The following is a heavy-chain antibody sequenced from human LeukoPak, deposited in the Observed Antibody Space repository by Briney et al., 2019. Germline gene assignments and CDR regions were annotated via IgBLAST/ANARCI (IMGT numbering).Heavy chain of an antibody. CDR2: IYYTGNA. CDR3: ATNYDILTGYYSRGAFDM. CDR1: GGSISSYY. D-gene: IGHD3-9*01. V-gene: IGHV4-59*08. J-gene: IGHJ3*02. Sequence: PSETLSLTCTVSGGSISSYYWNWIRQPPGKGLEWIGYIYYTGNANYNPSLKSRVTISVDTSKNQFSLKQSSVTAADTAVYYCATNYDILTGYYSRGAFDMWGQGTMVTVSS.